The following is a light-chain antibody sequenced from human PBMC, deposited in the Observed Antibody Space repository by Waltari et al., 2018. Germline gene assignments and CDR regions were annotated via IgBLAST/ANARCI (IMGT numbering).Light chain of an antibody. V-gene: IGKV1-9*01. Sequence: IQLIQSPSSLSASVGAKVTITCRASEGISTYLAWYQQQPGKAPKLLIYGASTLQSGVPSRFSGSGSGTDFTLTISSLQPGDFATYYCQQLDKYPLTFGGGTKVEIK. CDR3: QQLDKYPLT. CDR1: EGISTY. J-gene: IGKJ4*01. CDR2: GAS.